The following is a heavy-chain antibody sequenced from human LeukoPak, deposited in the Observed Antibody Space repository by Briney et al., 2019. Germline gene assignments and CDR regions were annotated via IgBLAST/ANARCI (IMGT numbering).Heavy chain of an antibody. Sequence: GGSLRLSCAASGFTFNIYWMTWVREAPGKGLEWGANITQGGSEKFCVDSVEGRFTISGDNAKNSVYLQKNSVRAEDRAVYYCAVVVTAMGGDGEYWGQGTLVPLSS. CDR1: GFTFNIYW. CDR3: AVVVTAMGGDGEY. V-gene: IGHV3-7*01. CDR2: ITQGGSEK. D-gene: IGHD2-21*02. J-gene: IGHJ4*02.